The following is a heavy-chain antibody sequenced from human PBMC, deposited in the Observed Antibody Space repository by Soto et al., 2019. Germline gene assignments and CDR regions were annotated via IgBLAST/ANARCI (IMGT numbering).Heavy chain of an antibody. J-gene: IGHJ4*02. CDR3: ARGPYYGDPIDY. CDR1: GGTFSSYA. CDR2: IIPIFGTA. D-gene: IGHD4-17*01. V-gene: IGHV1-69*12. Sequence: QVQLVQSGAEVKKTGSSVKVACKASGGTFSSYAISWVRQAPGQGVEWMGGIIPIFGTANYAQKFQGRVTITADESTSTAYMELSSLRSQDTAVYYCARGPYYGDPIDYWGQGTLVTVSS.